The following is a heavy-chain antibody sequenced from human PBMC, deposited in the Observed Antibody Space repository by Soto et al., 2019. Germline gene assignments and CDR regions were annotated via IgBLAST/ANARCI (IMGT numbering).Heavy chain of an antibody. D-gene: IGHD6-13*01. V-gene: IGHV1-2*02. Sequence: ASVKVSCKASGYIFTGYFMHWVRQAPGQGLEWMGWINPNSGGTNYAQKFQGRVTLTRDTSISTAYMDLSSLRSDDTAVYYCASFYSSRGEFYYYGMDVWGQGPTVTVSS. J-gene: IGHJ6*02. CDR2: INPNSGGT. CDR3: ASFYSSRGEFYYYGMDV. CDR1: GYIFTGYF.